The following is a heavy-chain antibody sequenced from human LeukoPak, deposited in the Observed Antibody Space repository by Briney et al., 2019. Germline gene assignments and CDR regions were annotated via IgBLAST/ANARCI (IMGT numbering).Heavy chain of an antibody. V-gene: IGHV3-30-3*01. CDR3: ARVAVVVVPAASMAYYMDV. J-gene: IGHJ6*03. Sequence: GRSLRLSCAASGFTFSSYAMHWVRQAPGKGLEWVAVISYDGSNKYYADSVKGRFTISRDNSKNTLYLQMNSLRAEDTAVYYCARVAVVVVPAASMAYYMDVWGKGTTVTVSS. CDR2: ISYDGSNK. CDR1: GFTFSSYA. D-gene: IGHD2-2*01.